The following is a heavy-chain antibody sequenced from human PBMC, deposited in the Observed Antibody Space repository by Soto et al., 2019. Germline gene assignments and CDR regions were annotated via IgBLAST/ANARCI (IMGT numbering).Heavy chain of an antibody. J-gene: IGHJ6*02. Sequence: QVQLVQSGAEVKKPGSSVKVSCKASGGTFSSYAISWVRQAPGQGLEWMGGIIPIFGTANYAQKFQGRVTITADETTSTAYMQLSSLRPEATAVYYCARHAPAAGYYYGMDVRGQRTTVTVPS. CDR3: ARHAPAAGYYYGMDV. D-gene: IGHD2-2*01. CDR2: IIPIFGTA. CDR1: GGTFSSYA. V-gene: IGHV1-69*12.